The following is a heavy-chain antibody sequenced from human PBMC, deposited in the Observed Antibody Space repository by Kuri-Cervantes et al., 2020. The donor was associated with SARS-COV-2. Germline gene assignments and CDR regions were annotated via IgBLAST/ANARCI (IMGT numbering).Heavy chain of an antibody. CDR2: ICSGGST. D-gene: IGHD2-21*02. V-gene: IGHV3-53*01. CDR3: AKGSGAVTGVFDY. Sequence: GESLKISCAASGFTVSSNYMSWVRQAPGKGLEWVSVICSGGSTYYADSVKGRFTISRDNSKNTLYLQMNSLRAEDTAVYYCAKGSGAVTGVFDYWGQGTLVTVSS. J-gene: IGHJ4*02. CDR1: GFTVSSNY.